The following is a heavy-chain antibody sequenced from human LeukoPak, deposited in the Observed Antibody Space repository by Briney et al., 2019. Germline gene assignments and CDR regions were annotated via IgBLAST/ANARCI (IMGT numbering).Heavy chain of an antibody. CDR3: AKDEAGPTTY. J-gene: IGHJ4*02. Sequence: GGSLRLSCTASGFTFDDYAMHWVSQAPGKGLEWVSLISWHSCTTYYADSVKGRFTISRDNSKNSLYLQMNSLRAEDTALYFCAKDEAGPTTYWGQGTLVTVSS. V-gene: IGHV3-43D*04. CDR2: ISWHSCTT. D-gene: IGHD1-26*01. CDR1: GFTFDDYA.